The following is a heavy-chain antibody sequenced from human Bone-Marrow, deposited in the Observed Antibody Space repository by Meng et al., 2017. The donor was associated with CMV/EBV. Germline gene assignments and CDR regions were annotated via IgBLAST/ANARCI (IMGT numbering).Heavy chain of an antibody. Sequence: GGSLRLSCAASGFTFSDPYMDWVRQAPGKGLEWVGRTRNKANSYTTEYAASVKGRFTISRDDSKYSLYLQMNSLKTEDTDVYYSARENSFSSSYDLDYWGQGTLVTVSS. CDR3: ARENSFSSSYDLDY. J-gene: IGHJ4*02. V-gene: IGHV3-72*01. CDR2: TRNKANSYTT. D-gene: IGHD6-6*01. CDR1: GFTFSDPY.